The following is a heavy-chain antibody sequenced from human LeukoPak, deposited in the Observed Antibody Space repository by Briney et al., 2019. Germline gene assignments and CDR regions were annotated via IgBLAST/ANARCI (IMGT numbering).Heavy chain of an antibody. Sequence: PGGSLRLSCAASGFTFSNYGMLWVRQAPGKGREGGAFIRYDGNNKNYADLVKGRFTITTDNSKNTLYLQMNSLRAEDTAVYYCAKYYYGSGSQRYFDYWGQGTLVTVSS. CDR1: GFTFSNYG. CDR2: IRYDGNNK. V-gene: IGHV3-30*02. J-gene: IGHJ4*02. D-gene: IGHD3-10*01. CDR3: AKYYYGSGSQRYFDY.